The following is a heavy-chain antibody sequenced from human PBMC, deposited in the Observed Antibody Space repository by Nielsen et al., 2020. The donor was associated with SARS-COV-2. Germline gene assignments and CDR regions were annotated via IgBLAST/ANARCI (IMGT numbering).Heavy chain of an antibody. CDR2: INPNSGGT. V-gene: IGHV1-18*01. D-gene: IGHD3/OR15-3a*01. J-gene: IGHJ4*02. CDR3: ARGTGEDY. CDR1: GYTFTSYG. Sequence: ASVKVSCKASGYTFTSYGISWVRQAPGQGLEWMGWINPNSGGTNYAQKFQGWVTMTTDTSTSTAHMELRSLRSDDTAVYYCARGTGEDYWGQGTLVTVSS.